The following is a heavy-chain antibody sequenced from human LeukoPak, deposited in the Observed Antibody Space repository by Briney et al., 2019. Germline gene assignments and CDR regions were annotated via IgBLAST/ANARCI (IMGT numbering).Heavy chain of an antibody. V-gene: IGHV4-59*01. J-gene: IGHJ5*02. CDR3: ARALGGSSSLRGFDP. CDR2: IYYSGST. CDR1: GGSISSYY. Sequence: PSETLSLTCTVSGGSISSYYWSWIRQPPGKGLEWIGYIYYSGSTNYNPSLKSRVTISVDTSKNQFSLKLSSVTAADTAVYYCARALGGSSSLRGFDPWGQGTLVTVSS. D-gene: IGHD6-6*01.